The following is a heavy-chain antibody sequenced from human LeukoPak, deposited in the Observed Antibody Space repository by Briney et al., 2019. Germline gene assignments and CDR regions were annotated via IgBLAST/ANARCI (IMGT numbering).Heavy chain of an antibody. V-gene: IGHV1-2*06. Sequence: ASVKVSCKASGYTFTGYYMHWVRQAPGQGLEWMGRNNPNSGGTNYAQKFQGRVTMTRDTSISTAYMELSRLRSDDTAVYYCARDYDILTGYYMCDYWGQGTLVTVSS. CDR1: GYTFTGYY. J-gene: IGHJ4*02. CDR2: NNPNSGGT. D-gene: IGHD3-9*01. CDR3: ARDYDILTGYYMCDY.